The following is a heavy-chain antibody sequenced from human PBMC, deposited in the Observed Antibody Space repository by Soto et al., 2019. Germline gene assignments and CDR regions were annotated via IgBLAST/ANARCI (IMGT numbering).Heavy chain of an antibody. J-gene: IGHJ3*02. CDR1: GYSFTSYW. CDR3: ARPGSRDGYNAAFDI. CDR2: IYPGDSDT. V-gene: IGHV5-51*01. Sequence: GESLKISGKGSGYSFTSYWIGWVRQMPGKGLEWMGIIYPGDSDTRYSPSFQGQVTISADKSISTAYLQWSSLKASDTAMYYCARPGSRDGYNAAFDIWGQGTMVTVSS. D-gene: IGHD5-12*01.